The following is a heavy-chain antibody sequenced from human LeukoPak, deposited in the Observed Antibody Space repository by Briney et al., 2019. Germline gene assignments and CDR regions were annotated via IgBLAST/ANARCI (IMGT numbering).Heavy chain of an antibody. CDR2: ISWNSGSI. V-gene: IGHV3-9*01. CDR3: ARLVGATTGDWFDP. D-gene: IGHD1-26*01. Sequence: GRSLRLSCAASGFTFGDYAMHWVRQAPGKGLKWVSGISWNSGSIGYADSVKGRFTISRDNAKNSLYLQMNSLRAEDTALYYCARLVGATTGDWFDPWGQGTLVTVSS. J-gene: IGHJ5*02. CDR1: GFTFGDYA.